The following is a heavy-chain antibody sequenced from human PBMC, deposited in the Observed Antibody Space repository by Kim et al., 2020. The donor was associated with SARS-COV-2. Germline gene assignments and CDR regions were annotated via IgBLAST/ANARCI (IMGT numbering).Heavy chain of an antibody. D-gene: IGHD5-18*01. J-gene: IGHJ6*02. CDR3: ARTGGYSYGLYYYGMDV. V-gene: IGHV4-39*01. Sequence: SETLSLTCTVSGGSISSSSYYWGWIRQPPGKGLEWIGSIYYSGSTYYNPSLKSRVTISVDTSKNQFSLKLSSVTAADTAVYYCARTGGYSYGLYYYGMDVWGQGTPVT. CDR1: GGSISSSSYY. CDR2: IYYSGST.